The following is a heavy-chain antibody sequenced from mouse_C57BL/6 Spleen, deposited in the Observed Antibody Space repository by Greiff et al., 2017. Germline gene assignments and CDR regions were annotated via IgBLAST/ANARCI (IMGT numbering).Heavy chain of an antibody. Sequence: VQLQQSGPELVKPGASVKISCKASGYSFTGYYMNWVKQSPEKSLEWIGEINPSTGGTTYNQKFKAKATLTVDNSSSTAYMQLKSLTSEDSAVYYCAREDYFDYWGQGTTLTVSS. J-gene: IGHJ2*01. CDR2: INPSTGGT. CDR3: AREDYFDY. V-gene: IGHV1-42*01. CDR1: GYSFTGYY.